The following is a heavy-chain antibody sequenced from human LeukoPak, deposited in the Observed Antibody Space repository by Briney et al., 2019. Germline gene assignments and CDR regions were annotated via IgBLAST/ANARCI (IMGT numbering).Heavy chain of an antibody. V-gene: IGHV4-59*08. D-gene: IGHD2-8*01. CDR2: IYYSGST. CDR3: ARPYCTNGVCYNWLDP. CDR1: GGSISSYY. Sequence: SETLSLTCTVSGGSISSYYWSWIRQPPGKGLEWIGYIYYSGSTNYNPSLKSRVTISVDTSKNQFSLKLSSVTAADTAVYYCARPYCTNGVCYNWLDPWGQGTLVTVSS. J-gene: IGHJ5*02.